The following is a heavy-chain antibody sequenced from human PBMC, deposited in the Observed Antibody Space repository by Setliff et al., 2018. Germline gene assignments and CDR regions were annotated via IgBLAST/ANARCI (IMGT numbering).Heavy chain of an antibody. V-gene: IGHV1-46*01. CDR3: ARAPLESGYNYGQGHYFDY. CDR1: GYTLTNYY. J-gene: IGHJ4*02. D-gene: IGHD5-18*01. Sequence: ASVKVSCKASGYTLTNYYMHWVRQAPGQGLEWMGIINPSGGLTNYAQKFQGRVTMTRDTSTSTVYMELSSLGSEDTAVYYCARAPLESGYNYGQGHYFDYWGQGTLVTVSS. CDR2: INPSGGLT.